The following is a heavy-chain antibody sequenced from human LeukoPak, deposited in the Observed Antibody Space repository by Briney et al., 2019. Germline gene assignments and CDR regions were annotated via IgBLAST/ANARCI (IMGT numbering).Heavy chain of an antibody. CDR1: GGSFSGYY. J-gene: IGHJ4*02. Sequence: SETLSLTCAVYGGSFSGYYWSWIRQPPGKGLEWIGEINHSGSTNYNPSLKSRVTISVDTSKNQFSLKLSSVTAADTAVYYCARARDTRDSFDYWGQGTLVTVSS. CDR3: ARARDTRDSFDY. D-gene: IGHD5-18*01. V-gene: IGHV4-34*01. CDR2: INHSGST.